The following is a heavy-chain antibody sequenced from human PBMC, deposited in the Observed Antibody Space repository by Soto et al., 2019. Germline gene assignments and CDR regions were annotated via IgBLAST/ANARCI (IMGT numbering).Heavy chain of an antibody. CDR2: IYPGDSRT. Sequence: PGESLKISCKASGYSFTNYWIAWVRQMPGKGLEWMGIIYPGDSRTTYSPSFRGQVTISADRSINTAYLQWSSLKASDTAMYYCARLGYYGSGSYYPPNYYYGMDVWGQGTTVTVSS. CDR1: GYSFTNYW. V-gene: IGHV5-51*01. D-gene: IGHD3-10*01. J-gene: IGHJ6*02. CDR3: ARLGYYGSGSYYPPNYYYGMDV.